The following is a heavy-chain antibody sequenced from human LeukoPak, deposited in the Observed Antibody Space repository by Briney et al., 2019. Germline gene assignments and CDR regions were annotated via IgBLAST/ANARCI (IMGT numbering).Heavy chain of an antibody. CDR3: ASGWSRFDY. CDR2: INHSGST. V-gene: IGHV4-34*01. CDR1: GGSFSGYY. D-gene: IGHD2-8*02. Sequence: SETLSLTRAVYGGSFSGYYWSWIRQPPGKGLEWIGEINHSGSTNYNPSLKSRVTISVDTSKNQFSLKLSSVTAADTAVYYCASGWSRFDYWGQGTLVTVSS. J-gene: IGHJ4*02.